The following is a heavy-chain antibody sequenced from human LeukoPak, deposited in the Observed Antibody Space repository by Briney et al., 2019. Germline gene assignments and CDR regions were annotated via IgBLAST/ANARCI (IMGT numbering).Heavy chain of an antibody. CDR2: ISGDGGST. D-gene: IGHD1-26*01. CDR3: AKSKGIKSGSFDY. CDR1: GFTFDDYA. J-gene: IGHJ4*02. Sequence: GGSLRLSCVASGFTFDDYAIHWVRQAPGKGLEWVFFISGDGGSTYYADSAKGRFTISRDNSKKSLYLQMNSLRTEDTALYYCAKSKGIKSGSFDYWGQGTLVTVSS. V-gene: IGHV3-43*02.